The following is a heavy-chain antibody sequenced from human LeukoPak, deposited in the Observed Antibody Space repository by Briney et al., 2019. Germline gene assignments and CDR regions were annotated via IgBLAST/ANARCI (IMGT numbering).Heavy chain of an antibody. CDR3: AKRIGGANFDY. J-gene: IGHJ4*02. D-gene: IGHD3-10*01. CDR1: GFTFSSYA. CDR2: ISGSGGST. V-gene: IGHV3-23*01. Sequence: GGSLRLSCAASGFTFSSYAMSWVRQAPGKGLEWVSDISGSGGSTYYTDSVNGRFTISRDNSKNTLYLQMNSLRAEDTAVYYCAKRIGGANFDYWGQGTLVTVSS.